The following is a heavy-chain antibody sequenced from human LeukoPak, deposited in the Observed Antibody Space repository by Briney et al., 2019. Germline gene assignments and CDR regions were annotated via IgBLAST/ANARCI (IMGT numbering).Heavy chain of an antibody. Sequence: VKVSCKVSGYTFTAYYMHWGQQAPGKGLEWMGLVDPQDGETIYAEKCQGRVTITADTSTDTAYMELSSLRSEDTAVYSCATEPKGYCSSTSCYTGDYWGQGTLVTVSS. J-gene: IGHJ4*02. V-gene: IGHV1-69-2*01. CDR3: ATEPKGYCSSTSCYTGDY. CDR2: VDPQDGET. D-gene: IGHD2-2*02. CDR1: GYTFTAYY.